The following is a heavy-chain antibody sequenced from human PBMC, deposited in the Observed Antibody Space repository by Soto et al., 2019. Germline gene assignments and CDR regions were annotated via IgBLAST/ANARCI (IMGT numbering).Heavy chain of an antibody. D-gene: IGHD6-19*01. CDR1: GYIFTGYY. V-gene: IGHV1-2*04. J-gene: IGHJ4*02. Sequence: ASVKVSCKASGYIFTGYYMHWVRQASGQGLEWMGWINPNSGDTNYTQKFQGWVTMTRDTSISTAYMELSRLRSDDTAVYYCATSRISIAVAGETEYYFDYWGRGTLVTVSS. CDR2: INPNSGDT. CDR3: ATSRISIAVAGETEYYFDY.